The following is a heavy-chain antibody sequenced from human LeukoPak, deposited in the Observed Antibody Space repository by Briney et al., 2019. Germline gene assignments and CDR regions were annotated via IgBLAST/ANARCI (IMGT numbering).Heavy chain of an antibody. D-gene: IGHD3-10*01. J-gene: IGHJ4*02. V-gene: IGHV4-38-2*02. CDR2: VYRSGST. CDR1: GYSISSGDY. CDR3: ARWSYYGSGSYLYDD. Sequence: SETLSLTCTVSGYSISSGDYWGWIRQPPGKGLEWIGSVYRSGSTYYNPSLKSRVTISVDTSKNQFSLKLSSVTAADTAVYYCARWSYYGSGSYLYDDWGQGTLVTVSS.